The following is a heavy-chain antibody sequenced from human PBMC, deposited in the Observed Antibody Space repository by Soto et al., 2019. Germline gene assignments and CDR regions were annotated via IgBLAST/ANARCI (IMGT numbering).Heavy chain of an antibody. Sequence: EVQLVESGGGLVQPGGSLRLSCAASGLSFSSHWMSWVRQAPGRGLEWVANIRQDGGEEQYSDSVKGRFTLSRDNAKNSLYLQMNGLRVDDTAVYYCVKSEGYSFDIRGQGTMVTVSS. V-gene: IGHV3-7*01. CDR3: VKSEGYSFDI. CDR2: IRQDGGEE. J-gene: IGHJ3*02. D-gene: IGHD1-1*01. CDR1: GLSFSSHW.